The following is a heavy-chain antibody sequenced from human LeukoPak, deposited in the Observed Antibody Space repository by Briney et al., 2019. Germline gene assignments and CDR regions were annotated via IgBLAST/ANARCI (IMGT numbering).Heavy chain of an antibody. D-gene: IGHD2-2*01. CDR2: ISGSGGST. V-gene: IGHV3-23*01. CDR3: AKVPLGYCSSTSCQYFDY. Sequence: GGSLRLSCAASGFTFSSYAMSWVRQAPGKGLEWVSAISGSGGSTYYADSVKGRFTISRDNSKNTLYLQMNSLRAEDTAVYYCAKVPLGYCSSTSCQYFDYWGQGTLVTVSS. CDR1: GFTFSSYA. J-gene: IGHJ4*02.